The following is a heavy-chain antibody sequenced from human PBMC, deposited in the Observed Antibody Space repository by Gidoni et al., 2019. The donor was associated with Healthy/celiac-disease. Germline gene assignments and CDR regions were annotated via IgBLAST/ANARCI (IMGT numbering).Heavy chain of an antibody. D-gene: IGHD2-15*01. Sequence: QLQLQESGPGLVKPSETLSLTCTVSGGSISSSSYYWGWIRQPPGKGLEWIVSIYYSGSTYYNPSLKSRVTISVDTSKNQFSLKLSSVTAADTAVYYCASQVVAAIPYYFDYWGQGTLVTVSS. CDR3: ASQVVAAIPYYFDY. J-gene: IGHJ4*02. CDR2: IYYSGST. CDR1: GGSISSSSYY. V-gene: IGHV4-39*01.